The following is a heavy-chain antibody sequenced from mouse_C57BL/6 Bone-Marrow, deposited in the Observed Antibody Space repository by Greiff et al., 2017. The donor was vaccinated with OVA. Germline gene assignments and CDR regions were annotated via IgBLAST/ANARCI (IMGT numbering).Heavy chain of an antibody. CDR3: ARIPREGFAY. Sequence: VMLVESGPGILQPSQTLSLTCSFSGFSLSTFGMGVGWIRQPSGKGLEWLAHIWWDDDKYYNSALKSRLTISKDHSKNQGFLKIANVDTADTARYYCARIPREGFAYWGQGTLVTVSA. J-gene: IGHJ3*01. CDR1: GFSLSTFGMG. CDR2: IWWDDDK. V-gene: IGHV8-8*01.